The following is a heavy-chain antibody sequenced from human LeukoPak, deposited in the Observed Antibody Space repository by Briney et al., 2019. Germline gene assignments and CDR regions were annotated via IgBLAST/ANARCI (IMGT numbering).Heavy chain of an antibody. Sequence: SETLSLTCTVSGGSISSYYWSWIRQPPGKGLEWIGYIYYSGSTNYNPSLKSRVTISVDTSKNQFSLKLSSVTAADTAVYYCARHVGEGYYYDSSGYLFDYWGQGTLVTVSS. J-gene: IGHJ4*02. CDR3: ARHVGEGYYYDSSGYLFDY. V-gene: IGHV4-59*08. CDR2: IYYSGST. D-gene: IGHD3-22*01. CDR1: GGSISSYY.